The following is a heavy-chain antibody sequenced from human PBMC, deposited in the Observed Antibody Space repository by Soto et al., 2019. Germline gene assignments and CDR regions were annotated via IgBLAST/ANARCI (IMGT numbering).Heavy chain of an antibody. CDR3: ARRSDFWSGYKAYGMDV. D-gene: IGHD3-3*01. Sequence: VESVTSSCEGSGYSFTSYGIVSVRQMPGKSLEWMGIIYPGDSDTRYSPSFQGQVTISADKSISTAYLQWRSLKASDTAMYYCARRSDFWSGYKAYGMDVWGQGTTVTVSS. CDR1: GYSFTSYG. J-gene: IGHJ6*01. V-gene: IGHV5-51*01. CDR2: IYPGDSDT.